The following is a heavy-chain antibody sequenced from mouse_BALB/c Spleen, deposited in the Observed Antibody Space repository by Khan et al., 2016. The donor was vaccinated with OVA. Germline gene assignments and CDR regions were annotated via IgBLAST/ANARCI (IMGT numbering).Heavy chain of an antibody. J-gene: IGHJ3*01. CDR3: ARDYWFAY. CDR2: ISSGGST. CDR1: GFTYSNYA. V-gene: IGHV5-6-5*01. Sequence: EVELVESGGGLVQPGGSLKLSCAASGFTYSNYAMSWVRQTPEKRLEWVASISSGGSTYYPDSVKGGLTISRDNSRNILTLQMSSLRSEDTAMYYCARDYWFAYWGQGTLVTVSA.